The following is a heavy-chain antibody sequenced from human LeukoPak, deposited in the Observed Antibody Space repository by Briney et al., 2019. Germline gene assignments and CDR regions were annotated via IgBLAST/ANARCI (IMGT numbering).Heavy chain of an antibody. J-gene: IGHJ4*02. Sequence: SVKVSCXASGGTFSSYAISWVRQAPGQGLEWMGRIIPIFGTANYAQKFQGRVTITTDESTSTAYMELSSLRSEDTAVYYCASQYSSGPFDYWGQGTLVTVSS. CDR1: GGTFSSYA. D-gene: IGHD6-19*01. V-gene: IGHV1-69*05. CDR2: IIPIFGTA. CDR3: ASQYSSGPFDY.